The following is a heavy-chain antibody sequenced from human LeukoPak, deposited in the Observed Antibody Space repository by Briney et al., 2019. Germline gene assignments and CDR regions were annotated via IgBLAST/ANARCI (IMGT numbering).Heavy chain of an antibody. V-gene: IGHV3-11*01. CDR2: ISSSGSTI. Sequence: GGSLRLSCAASGFTFSDYYMSWIRQAPGKGLEWVSYISSSGSTIYYADSVKGRFTISRDNAKNSLYLQMNSLRAEDTAVYYCARGTTSSGWYGYYYYYYMDVWGKGTTVTVSS. CDR3: ARGTTSSGWYGYYYYYYMDV. CDR1: GFTFSDYY. D-gene: IGHD6-19*01. J-gene: IGHJ6*03.